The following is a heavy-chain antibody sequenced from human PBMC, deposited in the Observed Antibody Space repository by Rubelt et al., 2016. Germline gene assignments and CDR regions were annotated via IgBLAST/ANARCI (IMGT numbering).Heavy chain of an antibody. J-gene: IGHJ4*02. CDR1: GGSFSGYY. Sequence: QVQLQQWGAGLLKPSETLSLTCAVYGGSFSGYYWSWIRQPPGKGLEWIGEINHSGSTNYNPSLKSRVTVSGGTCKSQFSLRLGSVTAAGTAVYCCARGLDNYGYWGQGTLVTVSS. CDR3: ARGLDNYGY. CDR2: INHSGST. D-gene: IGHD3-16*01. V-gene: IGHV4-34*01.